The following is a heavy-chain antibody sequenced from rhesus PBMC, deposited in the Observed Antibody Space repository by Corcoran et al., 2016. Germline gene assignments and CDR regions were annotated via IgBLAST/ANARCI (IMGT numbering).Heavy chain of an antibody. D-gene: IGHD5-12*01. J-gene: IGHJ3*01. CDR3: AKPRGYSYSFAFDF. CDR1: GGSISSNH. Sequence: QLQLQESGPGLVKPSETLSLTCAVSGGSISSNHWSWIRQPPGKGLEWIGRISVSGGSTDYNPSLKSRVTISTDTSKNQFSVKLSSVTAADTAGYYCAKPRGYSYSFAFDFWGQGLRVTVSS. V-gene: IGHV4-173*01. CDR2: ISVSGGST.